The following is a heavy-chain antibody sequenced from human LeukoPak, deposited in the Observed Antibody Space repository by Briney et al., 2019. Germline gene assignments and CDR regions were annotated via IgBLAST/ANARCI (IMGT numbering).Heavy chain of an antibody. V-gene: IGHV3-30*04. Sequence: GGSLRLSCAASGFTFSTYAMHWVRQAPGKGLEWVAVISYDGSSKYYADSVKGRFTISRDNSKNTLYLQMNSLRAEDTAVYYCAKDYSSSYPYDAFDIWGQGTMVTVSS. CDR1: GFTFSTYA. CDR2: ISYDGSSK. D-gene: IGHD6-13*01. CDR3: AKDYSSSYPYDAFDI. J-gene: IGHJ3*02.